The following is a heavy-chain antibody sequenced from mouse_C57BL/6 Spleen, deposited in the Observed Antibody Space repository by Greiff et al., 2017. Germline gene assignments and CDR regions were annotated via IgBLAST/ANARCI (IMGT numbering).Heavy chain of an antibody. D-gene: IGHD2-3*01. CDR1: GYTFTTYP. V-gene: IGHV1-47*01. J-gene: IGHJ2*01. CDR3: ARRRNGYYHYFDY. CDR2: FHPYNDDT. Sequence: QVHVKQSGAELVKPGASVKMSCKASGYTFTTYPIEWMKQNHGKSLEWIGNFHPYNDDTKYNEKFKGKATLTVEKSSSTVYLELSRLTSDDSAVYYCARRRNGYYHYFDYWGQGTTLTVSS.